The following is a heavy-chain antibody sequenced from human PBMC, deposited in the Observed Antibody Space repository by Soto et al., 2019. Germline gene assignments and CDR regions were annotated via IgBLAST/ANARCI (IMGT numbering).Heavy chain of an antibody. D-gene: IGHD3-10*01. J-gene: IGHJ6*02. CDR3: AKDQSPGALGGMDV. CDR1: GFTFSSYG. V-gene: IGHV3-30*18. CDR2: ISSEGVDK. Sequence: GGSLRLSCAASGFTFSSYGMHWVRQAPGRGLEWVAIISSEGVDKYYAESVKDRFTISRDNSKNTLYLQMNSLRAEETAVYYCAKDQSPGALGGMDVWGQGTTVTVSS.